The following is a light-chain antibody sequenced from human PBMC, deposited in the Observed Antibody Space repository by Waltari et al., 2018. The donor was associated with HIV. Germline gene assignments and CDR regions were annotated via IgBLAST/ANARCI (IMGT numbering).Light chain of an antibody. CDR2: EGI. J-gene: IGLJ2*01. Sequence: QSALTQPASVSGSPGQSITISCTGTSSDIGHYNLVSWYQQHPGKAPKLIIYEGIKRPPGFSNRISGSKSANTASLTISGLQAEDEADYFCSSYGGSSNWLFGGGTKLTVL. CDR1: SSDIGHYNL. CDR3: SSYGGSSNWL. V-gene: IGLV2-23*01.